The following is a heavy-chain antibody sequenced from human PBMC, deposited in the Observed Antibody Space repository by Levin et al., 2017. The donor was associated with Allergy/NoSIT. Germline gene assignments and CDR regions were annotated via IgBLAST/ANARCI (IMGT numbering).Heavy chain of an antibody. CDR3: AREVGKYYFDY. V-gene: IGHV4-59*01. Sequence: SQTLSLTCTVSGDSISNYYWSWIRQSPGKGLEWIGYISYSGNTNYNPSLKSRVTISVDPSKKHFSLKLSSVTAADTAVYYCAREVGKYYFDYWGQGTLVTVSS. CDR1: GDSISNYY. CDR2: ISYSGNT. D-gene: IGHD3-16*01. J-gene: IGHJ4*02.